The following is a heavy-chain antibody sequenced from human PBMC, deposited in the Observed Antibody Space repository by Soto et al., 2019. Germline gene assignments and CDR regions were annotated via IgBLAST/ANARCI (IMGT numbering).Heavy chain of an antibody. CDR1: GFTFSDYY. CDR2: IGTRGNTK. V-gene: IGHV3-11*01. J-gene: IGHJ4*02. CDR3: ARDGTEYYGEYYDY. D-gene: IGHD4-17*01. Sequence: SLTLSCATSGFTFSDYYMSWIRQAPGKGLEWVSYIGTRGNTKYYADSVRGRFTISSDNAKNSLYLQMNSLRADDTAVYYCARDGTEYYGEYYDYWGQGIPVTGSS.